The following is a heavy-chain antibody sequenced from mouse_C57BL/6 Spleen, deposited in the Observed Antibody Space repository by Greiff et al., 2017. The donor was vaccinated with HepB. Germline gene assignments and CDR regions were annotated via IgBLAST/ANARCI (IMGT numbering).Heavy chain of an antibody. D-gene: IGHD1-1*01. CDR2: ISSGSSTI. J-gene: IGHJ4*01. CDR1: GFTFSDYG. CDR3: ARGRSSYWAMDY. V-gene: IGHV5-17*01. Sequence: EVKLMESGGGLVKPGGSLKLSCAASGFTFSDYGMHWVRQAPEKGLEWVAYISSGSSTIYYADTVKGRFTISRDNAKNTLFLQMTSLRSEDTAMYYCARGRSSYWAMDYWGQGTSVTVSS.